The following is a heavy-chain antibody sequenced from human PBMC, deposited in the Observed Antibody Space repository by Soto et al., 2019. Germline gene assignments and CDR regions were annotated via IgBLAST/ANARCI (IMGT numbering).Heavy chain of an antibody. Sequence: PGGSLRLSCAASGFTFSNAWMSWVRQASGKGLEWVGRIRSKANSYATAYAASVKGRFTISRDDSKNTAYLQMNSLKTEDTAVYYCTSLSSYDYGGNSDAFDIWGQGTMVTVSS. J-gene: IGHJ3*02. D-gene: IGHD4-17*01. CDR1: GFTFSNAW. V-gene: IGHV3-73*01. CDR2: IRSKANSYAT. CDR3: TSLSSYDYGGNSDAFDI.